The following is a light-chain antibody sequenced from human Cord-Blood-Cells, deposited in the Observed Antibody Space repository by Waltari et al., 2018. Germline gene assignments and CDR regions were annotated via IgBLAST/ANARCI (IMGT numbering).Light chain of an antibody. V-gene: IGKV3-20*01. Sequence: EIVLTQSPGTLSLSPGESATLSCRASQSVSSSYLAWYQQKPGQAHRLLIYGASSRATGIPDRFSGSGSGTDFTLTISRLEPEDFAVYYCQQYGSSPFTFGPGTKVDIK. CDR2: GAS. J-gene: IGKJ3*01. CDR1: QSVSSSY. CDR3: QQYGSSPFT.